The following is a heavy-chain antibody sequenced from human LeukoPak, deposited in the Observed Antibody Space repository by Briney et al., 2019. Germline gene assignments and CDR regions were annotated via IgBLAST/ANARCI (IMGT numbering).Heavy chain of an antibody. V-gene: IGHV1-69*05. D-gene: IGHD6-6*01. Sequence: GASVKVSCKASGGTFSSYAISWVRQAPGQGLEWMGGIIPIFGTANYAQKFQGRVTLTTDESTSTAYMELSSLRSEDTAVYYCARDRGHIAARPGVGVDWFDPWGQGTLVTVSS. CDR1: GGTFSSYA. CDR3: ARDRGHIAARPGVGVDWFDP. CDR2: IIPIFGTA. J-gene: IGHJ5*02.